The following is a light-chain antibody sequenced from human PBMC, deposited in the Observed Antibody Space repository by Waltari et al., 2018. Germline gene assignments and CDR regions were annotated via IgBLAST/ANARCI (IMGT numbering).Light chain of an antibody. Sequence: QSALTQPRSVSGSPGQSVTISCPGTSSDVGVYNYVSWYQQYPGKAPKLMIYDVSKRPSGVPDRFSGSKSGNTASLTISGLQAEDEVDYYCCSYAGSYTPWVFGGGTKLTVL. V-gene: IGLV2-11*01. CDR3: CSYAGSYTPWV. J-gene: IGLJ3*02. CDR2: DVS. CDR1: SSDVGVYNY.